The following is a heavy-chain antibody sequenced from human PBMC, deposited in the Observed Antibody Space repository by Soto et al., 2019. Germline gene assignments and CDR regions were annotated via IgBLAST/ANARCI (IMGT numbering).Heavy chain of an antibody. CDR3: AILEKGGMDV. Sequence: EVQLVESGGGLVQPGRSLRLSCAASGFTFHDYALHWVRQAPGKGLEWVSGIGWNSGNIGYADSVKGRFTSSRDNAKNSLYLQMNSLRVEDTALYYCAILEKGGMDVWGQGTTVTASS. V-gene: IGHV3-9*01. D-gene: IGHD1-1*01. CDR1: GFTFHDYA. J-gene: IGHJ6*02. CDR2: IGWNSGNI.